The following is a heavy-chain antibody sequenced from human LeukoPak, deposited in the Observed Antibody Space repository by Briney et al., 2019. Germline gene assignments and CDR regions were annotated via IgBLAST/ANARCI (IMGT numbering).Heavy chain of an antibody. D-gene: IGHD3-3*01. CDR1: GLSLSIYW. Sequence: GGSRRLSCAPSGLSLSIYWMHWVRPAPGRGLVWVSRTNSNGSRTSYADSVEGRSTISRHHPKNTLYLQVNSQRTEDTAMYYCAAGVVRPYWGQGTLVTGSS. CDR3: AAGVVRPY. CDR2: TNSNGSRT. J-gene: IGHJ4*02. V-gene: IGHV3-74*01.